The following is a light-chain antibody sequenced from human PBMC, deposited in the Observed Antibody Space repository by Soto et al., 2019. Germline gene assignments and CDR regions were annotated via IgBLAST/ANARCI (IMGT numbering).Light chain of an antibody. CDR1: QTISSSS. Sequence: EIVLTQSPGTLSLSPGEGVTLSCRASQTISSSSLAWCQQKPGQAPRLLIYGASRRAPGIPDRFSGSGSGTDFTITISILESEDVAEYYCHQYGRSPYTFGQGTKLEI. CDR3: HQYGRSPYT. V-gene: IGKV3-20*01. CDR2: GAS. J-gene: IGKJ2*01.